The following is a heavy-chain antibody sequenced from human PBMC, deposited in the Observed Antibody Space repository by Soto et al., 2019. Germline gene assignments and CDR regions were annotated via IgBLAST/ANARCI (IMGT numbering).Heavy chain of an antibody. V-gene: IGHV3-66*01. Sequence: EVQWVESGGGFVQPGGSLRLSCAASGFTVSTKYMSWVRQAPGKGLEWVSVIYSGGSTFYADSVRGRFTISRDNSKDTVNLQMNSMRAEDTAVDYCARDPWAADYWGQGTLVTGSS. D-gene: IGHD3-16*01. CDR1: GFTVSTKY. CDR2: IYSGGST. J-gene: IGHJ4*02. CDR3: ARDPWAADY.